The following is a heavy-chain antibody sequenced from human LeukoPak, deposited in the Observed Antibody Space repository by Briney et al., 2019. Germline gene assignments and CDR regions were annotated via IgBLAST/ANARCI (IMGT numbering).Heavy chain of an antibody. CDR1: GFTFSDYY. Sequence: PGGSLRLSCAASGFTFSDYYMSWVRQAPGKGLEWVSYISNRGSTIYYADSVKGRFTISRDNAKNSLYLQMNSLRAEDTALYYCAKDIGSYSSGGVDYWGQGTLVTVSS. CDR3: AKDIGSYSSGGVDY. D-gene: IGHD6-25*01. V-gene: IGHV3-11*01. CDR2: ISNRGSTI. J-gene: IGHJ4*02.